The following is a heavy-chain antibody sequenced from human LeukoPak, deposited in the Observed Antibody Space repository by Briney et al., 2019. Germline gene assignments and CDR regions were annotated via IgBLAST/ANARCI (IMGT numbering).Heavy chain of an antibody. CDR2: IYHSGST. Sequence: PSETLSLTCTVSGYSISSGYYWGWIRQPPGKGLEWIGSIYHSGSTYYNPSLKSRVTISVDTSKNQFSLKLSSVTAADTAVYYCASQLYSNYQVHYWGQGTLVTVSS. V-gene: IGHV4-38-2*02. J-gene: IGHJ4*02. CDR3: ASQLYSNYQVHY. D-gene: IGHD4-11*01. CDR1: GYSISSGYY.